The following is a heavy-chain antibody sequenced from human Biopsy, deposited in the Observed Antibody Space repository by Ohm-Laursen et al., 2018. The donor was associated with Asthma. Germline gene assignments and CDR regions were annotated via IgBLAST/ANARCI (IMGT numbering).Heavy chain of an antibody. D-gene: IGHD3-10*01. CDR2: ISVYNGNT. Sequence: ASVKVSCKTSGYTFNSAGITWVRQAPGQGLEWMGWISVYNGNTKVAQKLQDRVTMITDTSTSIAYMELRSLRSDDTAVYFCARAVDYSHYYGIDVWDQGTTVTVS. V-gene: IGHV1-18*01. J-gene: IGHJ6*02. CDR3: ARAVDYSHYYGIDV. CDR1: GYTFNSAG.